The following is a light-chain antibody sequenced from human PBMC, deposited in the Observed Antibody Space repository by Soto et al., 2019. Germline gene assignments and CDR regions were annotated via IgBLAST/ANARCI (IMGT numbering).Light chain of an antibody. J-gene: IGKJ5*01. CDR3: QQADSFPIT. V-gene: IGKV1-12*01. Sequence: DIQMTQSPPSVSASVGERDTNSCRANNDTNSRLAWSQQKPGDAPDLLIYAAFSLQSGVPSSFSGYGSGTDFTLSISSLQPEDFATYYCQQADSFPITFGQGARLEIK. CDR2: AAF. CDR1: NDTNSR.